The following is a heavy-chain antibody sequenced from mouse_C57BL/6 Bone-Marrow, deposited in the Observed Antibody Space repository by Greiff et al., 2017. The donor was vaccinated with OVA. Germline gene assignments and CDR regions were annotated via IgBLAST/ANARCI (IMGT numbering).Heavy chain of an antibody. Sequence: VQLQQSGAELVKPGASVKISCKASGYAFSSYWMNWVKQRPGKGLEWIGQIYPGDGDTNYNGKFKGKATLTADKSSSTAYMQLSSLTSEDSAGYFCARSRWGYAMDYWGQGTSVTVSS. CDR1: GYAFSSYW. CDR2: IYPGDGDT. D-gene: IGHD1-1*02. V-gene: IGHV1-80*01. J-gene: IGHJ4*01. CDR3: ARSRWGYAMDY.